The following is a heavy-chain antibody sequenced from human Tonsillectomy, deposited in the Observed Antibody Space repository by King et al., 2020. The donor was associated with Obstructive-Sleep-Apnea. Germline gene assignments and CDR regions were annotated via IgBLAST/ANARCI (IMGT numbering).Heavy chain of an antibody. CDR3: ARDRTYFYDNKGGGIGY. CDR1: GGSISSSRYY. CDR2: IYYSGST. Sequence: LQLQESGPGLVKPSETLSLTCTVSGGSISSSRYYWGWIRQPPGKGLEWIGSIYYSGSTYYNPSLKSRVTISVDTSKNQFSLKLSSVTAADTAVYYCARDRTYFYDNKGGGIGYWGQGTQVTVSS. J-gene: IGHJ4*02. V-gene: IGHV4-39*07. D-gene: IGHD3-22*01.